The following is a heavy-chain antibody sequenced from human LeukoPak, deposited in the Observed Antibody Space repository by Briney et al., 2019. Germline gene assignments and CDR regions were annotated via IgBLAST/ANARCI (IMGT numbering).Heavy chain of an antibody. Sequence: SETLSLTCAVYGGSFSGYYWSWIRQPPGEGLEWIGEINHSGSTNYNPSLKSRVTISVDTSKNQFSLKLSSVTAADTAVYYCARARGGAAAGTRQYDYWGQGTLVTVSS. CDR3: ARARGGAAAGTRQYDY. CDR1: GGSFSGYY. CDR2: INHSGST. D-gene: IGHD6-13*01. J-gene: IGHJ4*02. V-gene: IGHV4-34*01.